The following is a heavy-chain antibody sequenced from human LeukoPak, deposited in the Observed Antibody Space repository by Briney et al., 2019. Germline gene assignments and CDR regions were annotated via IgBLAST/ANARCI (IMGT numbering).Heavy chain of an antibody. Sequence: GGSLRLSCAASGFTFSSRWMHWVRQAPGKGLEWVSRINSGGTSISYAGSVKGRVTISRDNAKNTLYLQMNSLRVEDTAVYYCARGKLDSTSGSSPLDYWGQGILVTVSS. CDR1: GFTFSSRW. J-gene: IGHJ4*02. CDR3: ARGKLDSTSGSSPLDY. D-gene: IGHD3-10*01. V-gene: IGHV3-74*01. CDR2: INSGGTSI.